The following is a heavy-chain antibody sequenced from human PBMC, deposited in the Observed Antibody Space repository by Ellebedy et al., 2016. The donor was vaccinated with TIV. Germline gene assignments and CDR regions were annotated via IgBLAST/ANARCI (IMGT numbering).Heavy chain of an antibody. CDR2: IKQDGSEK. V-gene: IGHV3-7*01. CDR3: ARFWPYYYGSGSYYPTEYYYYYGMDV. CDR1: GFTFSSYW. J-gene: IGHJ6*02. Sequence: GESLKISXAASGFTFSSYWMSWVRQAPGKGLEWVADIKQDGSEKYCVDSVKGRFTISRDNAKNSLYLQMNSLRAEDTAVYYCARFWPYYYGSGSYYPTEYYYYYGMDVWGQGTTVTVSS. D-gene: IGHD3-10*01.